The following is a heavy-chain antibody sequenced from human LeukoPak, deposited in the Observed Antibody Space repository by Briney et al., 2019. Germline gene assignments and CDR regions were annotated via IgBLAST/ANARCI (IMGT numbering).Heavy chain of an antibody. Sequence: GRSLRLSCAASGFTFRTSGMHWVRQAPGKGLEWVAFIQYHGRDKYYADSVKGRFTISRDNSKNTLYMEVNSLRAEDTAVYYCAREGGRTVAGTFDNWGQGTLVTVSS. CDR1: GFTFRTSG. J-gene: IGHJ4*02. D-gene: IGHD6-19*01. CDR2: IQYHGRDK. V-gene: IGHV3-30*02. CDR3: AREGGRTVAGTFDN.